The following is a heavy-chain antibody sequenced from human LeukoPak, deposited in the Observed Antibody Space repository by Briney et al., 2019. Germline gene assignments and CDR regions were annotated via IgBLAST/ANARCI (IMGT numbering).Heavy chain of an antibody. J-gene: IGHJ3*02. V-gene: IGHV4-34*01. CDR1: GGSFSGYY. CDR2: INHSGST. CDR3: ARGRKSRSRAFDI. Sequence: SETLSLTCAVYGGSFSGYYWSWIRQPPGKGLEWIGEINHSGSTNYNLSLKSRVTISVDTSKNQFSLKLSSVTAADTAVYYCARGRKSRSRAFDIWGQGTMVTVSS. D-gene: IGHD6-13*01.